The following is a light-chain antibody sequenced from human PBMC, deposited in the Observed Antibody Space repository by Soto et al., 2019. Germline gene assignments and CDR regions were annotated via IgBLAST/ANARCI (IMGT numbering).Light chain of an antibody. Sequence: DIQMTQSPSTLSASVGDRFIITFRASQSISSYLNWYQQKPGKAPKLLIYAASSLQSGVPSRFSGSGSGTDFTLTISSLQPEDFATYYCQQSYSTPVTFGQGTKVDIK. J-gene: IGKJ1*01. CDR1: QSISSY. V-gene: IGKV1-39*01. CDR2: AAS. CDR3: QQSYSTPVT.